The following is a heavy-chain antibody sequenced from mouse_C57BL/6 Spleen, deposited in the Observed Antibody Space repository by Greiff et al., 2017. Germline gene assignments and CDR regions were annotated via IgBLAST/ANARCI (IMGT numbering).Heavy chain of an antibody. J-gene: IGHJ1*03. CDR1: GYTFTDYN. V-gene: IGHV1-22*01. Sequence: VQLQQSGPELVKPGASVKMSCKASGYTFTDYNMHWVKQSHGKSLEWIGYINPNNGGTSYNQKFKGKATLTVNKSSSTAYMELRSLTSEDSAVYYCASEIYYDSGYFDVWGTGTTVTVSS. CDR3: ASEIYYDSGYFDV. CDR2: INPNNGGT. D-gene: IGHD2-4*01.